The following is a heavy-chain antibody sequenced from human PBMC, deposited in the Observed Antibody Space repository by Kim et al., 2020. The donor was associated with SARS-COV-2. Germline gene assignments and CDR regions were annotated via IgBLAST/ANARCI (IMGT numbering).Heavy chain of an antibody. J-gene: IGHJ6*03. CDR2: INAGKGNT. Sequence: ASVKVSCKASGYTFTSYAMHWVRQAPGQRLEWMGWINAGKGNTKYSQKFQGRVTITRDTSAGTAYMELSSLRSEDTAVYYCARDGIAAAGTRYYYYMDVWGEVTTVTVTS. CDR3: ARDGIAAAGTRYYYYMDV. CDR1: GYTFTSYA. V-gene: IGHV1-3*01. D-gene: IGHD6-13*01.